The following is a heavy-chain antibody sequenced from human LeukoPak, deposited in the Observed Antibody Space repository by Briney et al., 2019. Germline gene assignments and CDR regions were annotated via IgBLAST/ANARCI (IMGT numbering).Heavy chain of an antibody. CDR1: GGSFSGYY. J-gene: IGHJ5*02. Sequence: SETLSLTCAVYGGSFSGYYWSWVRQPPGKGLEWIGEISHSGTTDYNPSLKSRVTIELDTSKTQSSLKLGSVTAADTAVYYCARLWFGESNPMNNGFDPWGQGTLVTVSS. V-gene: IGHV4-34*01. D-gene: IGHD3-10*01. CDR3: ARLWFGESNPMNNGFDP. CDR2: ISHSGTT.